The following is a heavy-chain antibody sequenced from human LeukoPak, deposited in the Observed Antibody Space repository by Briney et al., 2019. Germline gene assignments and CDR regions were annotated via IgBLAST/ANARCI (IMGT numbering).Heavy chain of an antibody. J-gene: IGHJ4*02. Sequence: GGSLRLSCAASGFTFSAFAMTWVRQAPGKGLEWVSTITDDGYNTYSADSVKGRITFSRDNSKNTLSLQLRSLRAEDTAVYYCARDSDAHPIDYWGQGTLVTVSS. CDR3: ARDSDAHPIDY. CDR2: ITDDGYNT. CDR1: GFTFSAFA. V-gene: IGHV3-23*01.